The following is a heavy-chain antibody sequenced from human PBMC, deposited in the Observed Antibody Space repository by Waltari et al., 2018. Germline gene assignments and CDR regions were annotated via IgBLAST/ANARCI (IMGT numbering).Heavy chain of an antibody. J-gene: IGHJ4*02. CDR3: ARDRGRGLYLDS. CDR2: VRGDWKT. V-gene: IGHV4-4*01. D-gene: IGHD2-15*01. CDR1: STYC. Sequence: STYCWSWVRQPPGKGMEWMGQVRGDWKTNYNPSFASRVSISLDTYNKQFSLKVTSATAADTAVYFCARDRGRGLYLDSWGPGILVTVSP.